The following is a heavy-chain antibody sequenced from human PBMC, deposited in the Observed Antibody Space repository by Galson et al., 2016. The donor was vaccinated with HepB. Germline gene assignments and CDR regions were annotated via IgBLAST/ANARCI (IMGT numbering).Heavy chain of an antibody. V-gene: IGHV4-31*03. Sequence: TLSLTCTVSGGSISSGGYYWSWIRRHPGKCLEWIGNIYYSGSTYYNPSLKSRVIISVDTSKNQFSLKLSSVTAADTAVYYCARDMRTYYDILTGYYSYYGMDVWGQGTTVTVSS. CDR2: IYYSGST. CDR1: GGSISSGGYY. D-gene: IGHD3-9*01. J-gene: IGHJ6*02. CDR3: ARDMRTYYDILTGYYSYYGMDV.